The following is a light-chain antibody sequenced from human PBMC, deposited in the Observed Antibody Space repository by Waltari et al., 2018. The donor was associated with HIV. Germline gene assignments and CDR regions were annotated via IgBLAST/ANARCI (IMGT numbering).Light chain of an antibody. CDR2: SAF. CDR3: QQADSFPHT. CDR1: RDISTS. J-gene: IGKJ4*01. Sequence: DIQMAQSPSNVSAFVGGTVTITCRASRDISTSLAWYQFKPGRAPNLLIYSAFRLETGGPSRFGGSGSGTEFTLTITSLHPDDFATYYCQQADSFPHTFGGGTRVA. V-gene: IGKV1-12*01.